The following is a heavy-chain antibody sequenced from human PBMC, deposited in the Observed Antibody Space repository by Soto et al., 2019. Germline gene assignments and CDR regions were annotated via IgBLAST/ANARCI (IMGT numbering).Heavy chain of an antibody. J-gene: IGHJ6*02. CDR3: AKVRYGSGSFYYYYGIDV. CDR2: ISGSGGST. CDR1: GFTFSSYA. V-gene: IGHV3-23*01. Sequence: EVQLLESGGGLVQPGGSLRLSCAASGFTFSSYAMSWVRQAPGKGLEWVSAISGSGGSTYYADSVKGRFTISRDNSKNTLYLQMNSLRAEDTAVYYCAKVRYGSGSFYYYYGIDVWGQGTTVTVSS. D-gene: IGHD3-10*01.